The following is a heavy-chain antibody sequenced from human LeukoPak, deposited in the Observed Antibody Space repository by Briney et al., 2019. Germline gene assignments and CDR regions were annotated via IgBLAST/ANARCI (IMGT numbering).Heavy chain of an antibody. CDR1: GYTFTGYY. D-gene: IGHD3-10*01. Sequence: ASVKVSCKASGYTFTGYYMHWVRQAPGQGLEWMGIINPSGGSTSYAQKFQGRVTMTRDTSTSTVYMELSSLRSEDTAVYYCATGGMERGALGYWGKVTLVTVSS. CDR2: INPSGGST. CDR3: ATGGMERGALGY. J-gene: IGHJ4*02. V-gene: IGHV1-46*01.